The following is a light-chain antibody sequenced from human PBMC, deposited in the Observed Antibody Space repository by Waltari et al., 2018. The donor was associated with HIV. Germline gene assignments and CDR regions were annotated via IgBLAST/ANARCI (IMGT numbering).Light chain of an antibody. CDR3: AVWDDSLGGAV. V-gene: IGLV1-47*01. CDR1: GPNIGTYS. Sequence: QSVVTQPPSASGTPGQRVPIPFSGSGPNIGTYSVNWYQHFPGTAPKLLIYMNDQRPSGVPGRFSGSQSGTSASLAISGLQYDDEADYYCAVWDDSLGGAVFGGGTKLTVL. CDR2: MND. J-gene: IGLJ2*01.